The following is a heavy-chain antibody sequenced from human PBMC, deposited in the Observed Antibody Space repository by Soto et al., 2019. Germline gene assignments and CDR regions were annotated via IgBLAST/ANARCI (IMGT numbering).Heavy chain of an antibody. D-gene: IGHD6-6*01. J-gene: IGHJ5*02. CDR2: ITSSSYI. CDR3: TRVVRESDFDP. Sequence: PGGSLRLSCAASGFIFSSYTMNWVRQPPGKELEWVSFITSSSYISYADSVKGRSTISRDNAKNSLYLQMNSLRVEDTAVYYCTRVVRESDFDPWGQGTLVTVSS. CDR1: GFIFSSYT. V-gene: IGHV3-21*01.